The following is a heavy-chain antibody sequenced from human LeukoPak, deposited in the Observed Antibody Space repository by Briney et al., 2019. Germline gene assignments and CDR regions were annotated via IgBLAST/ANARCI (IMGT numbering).Heavy chain of an antibody. CDR2: ISGDGGDT. Sequence: GGSLRLSCAASGFTFDDYAMHWVRQVPGKGLEWVSLISGDGGDTFYADSVRGRFTISRDNNKNYLFLQMNSLRTEDTALYYWARARGYSNLWGQGTLVTVSS. V-gene: IGHV3-43*02. CDR3: ARARGYSNL. J-gene: IGHJ4*02. D-gene: IGHD5-12*01. CDR1: GFTFDDYA.